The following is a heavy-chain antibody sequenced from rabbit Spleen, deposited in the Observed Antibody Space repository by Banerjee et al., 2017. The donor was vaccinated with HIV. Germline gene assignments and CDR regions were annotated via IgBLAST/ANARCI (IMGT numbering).Heavy chain of an antibody. Sequence: QSLEESGGDLVKPGASLTLTCTASGFSFSSGYFMCWVRQAPGKGLEWIACINIVTGKSVYASWAKGRFIMSRTSSTTVTLQMTSLTAADTANHFCARGMVGYAATGWAVFDLWGQGTLVTVS. CDR3: ARGMVGYAATGWAVFDL. CDR2: INIVTGKS. CDR1: GFSFSSGYF. J-gene: IGHJ4*01. V-gene: IGHV1S40*01. D-gene: IGHD6-1*01.